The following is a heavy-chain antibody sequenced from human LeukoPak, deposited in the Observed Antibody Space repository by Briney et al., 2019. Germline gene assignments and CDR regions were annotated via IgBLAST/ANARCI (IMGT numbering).Heavy chain of an antibody. CDR1: GFTFDDYA. D-gene: IGHD6-13*01. Sequence: QAGGSLRLSCAASGFTFDDYAMHWVRQAPGKGLEWVSGIGWNSGGIVYADSVKGRFTISRDNAKNSLYLQMNSLGAEDTAFYYCVKVTAAGFVDHWSQGTLVTVSS. CDR3: VKVTAAGFVDH. V-gene: IGHV3-9*01. CDR2: IGWNSGGI. J-gene: IGHJ4*02.